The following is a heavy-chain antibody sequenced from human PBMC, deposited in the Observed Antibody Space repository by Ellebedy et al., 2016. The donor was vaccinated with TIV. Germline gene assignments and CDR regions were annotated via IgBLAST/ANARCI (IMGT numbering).Heavy chain of an antibody. Sequence: GESLKISCAASGFIFSNYDMHWVRQAPGKGLEWVALIYYDGIDIYYIDSVKGRFTISRDNSKNTLYLQMNSLRAEDTAVYYCATGRDGYNLHQPDYWGQGTLVTVSS. CDR3: ATGRDGYNLHQPDY. CDR2: IYYDGIDI. D-gene: IGHD5-24*01. V-gene: IGHV3-33*01. CDR1: GFIFSNYD. J-gene: IGHJ4*02.